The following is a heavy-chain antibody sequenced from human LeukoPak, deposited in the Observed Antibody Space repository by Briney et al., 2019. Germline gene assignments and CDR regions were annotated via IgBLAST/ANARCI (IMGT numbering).Heavy chain of an antibody. Sequence: ASVKVSCKTSGGTFSSYAFSWMRQAPGQGLEWVGRIIPIYSPVDYTRRFQGRVTITADESTNTVYLELSSLRYDDTAVYYCAREPLGCGGDCHFDYWGQGTLVTVSS. CDR2: IIPIYSPV. CDR3: AREPLGCGGDCHFDY. V-gene: IGHV1-69*15. J-gene: IGHJ4*02. CDR1: GGTFSSYA. D-gene: IGHD2-21*02.